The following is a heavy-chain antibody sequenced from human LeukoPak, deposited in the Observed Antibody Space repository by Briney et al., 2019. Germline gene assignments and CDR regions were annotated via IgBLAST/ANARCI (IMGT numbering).Heavy chain of an antibody. V-gene: IGHV3-53*01. CDR1: GFTVSSNF. CDR2: IYGGGST. J-gene: IGHJ4*02. D-gene: IGHD1-26*01. CDR3: AKRRIASGHDHVYDY. Sequence: GGSLRLSCAASGFTVSSNFMAWVRQAPGKGLEWVSVIYGGGSTYYADSVKGRFTISRDNSKNTLYLQMNSLRAEDTAVYYCAKRRIASGHDHVYDYWGQGTLVTVSS.